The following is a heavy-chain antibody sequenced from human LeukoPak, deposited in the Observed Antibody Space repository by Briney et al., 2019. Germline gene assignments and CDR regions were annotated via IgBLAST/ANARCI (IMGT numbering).Heavy chain of an antibody. J-gene: IGHJ5*02. CDR3: ARGGRSSWEDNWFDP. CDR1: GGTFSSYA. CDR2: IIPILGIA. V-gene: IGHV1-69*04. D-gene: IGHD6-13*01. Sequence: GSSVKVSCKASGGTFSSYAISWVRQAPGQGLEWMGRIIPILGIANYAQKFQGRVTITADKSTSTAYMELSSLRSEDTAVYYCARGGRSSWEDNWFDPWGQGTLVTVSS.